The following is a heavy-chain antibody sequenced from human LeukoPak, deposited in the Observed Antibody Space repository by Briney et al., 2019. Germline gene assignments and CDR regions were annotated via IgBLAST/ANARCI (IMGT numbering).Heavy chain of an antibody. J-gene: IGHJ2*01. D-gene: IGHD4-23*01. CDR2: IYYSGST. CDR3: ARSVVTLYRYFDL. V-gene: IGHV4-59*01. Sequence: SETLSLTCTVSGGSISGYYHNWIRQPPGKGLEWIGYIYYSGSTNYNPSLKSRVTISLDTSKNQFSLKLSSVTTADTAVYYCARSVVTLYRYFDLWGRGTLVTVSS. CDR1: GGSISGYY.